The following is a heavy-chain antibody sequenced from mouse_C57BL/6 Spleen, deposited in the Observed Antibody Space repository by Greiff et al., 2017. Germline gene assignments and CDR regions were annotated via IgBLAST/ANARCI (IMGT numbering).Heavy chain of an antibody. CDR3: ARARDYYGSSYDWFAY. CDR2: IDPSDSYT. V-gene: IGHV1-69*01. CDR1: GYTFTSYW. D-gene: IGHD1-1*01. Sequence: QVQLQQPGAELVMPGASVKLSCKASGYTFTSYWMHWVKQRPGQGLEWIGEIDPSDSYTNYNQKFKGKSTLTVDKSSSTAYMQLSSLTSEDSAVYYCARARDYYGSSYDWFAYWGQGTLVTVSA. J-gene: IGHJ3*01.